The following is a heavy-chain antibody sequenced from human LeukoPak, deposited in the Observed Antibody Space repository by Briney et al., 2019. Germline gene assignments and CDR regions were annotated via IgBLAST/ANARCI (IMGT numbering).Heavy chain of an antibody. CDR2: ISSSSSTI. D-gene: IGHD5-12*01. J-gene: IGHJ4*02. CDR3: ARPLATTDDY. V-gene: IGHV3-21*03. CDR1: GFTFSSYA. Sequence: PGGSLRLSCAASGFTFSSYAMSWVRQAPGKGLEWVSAISSSSSTIYYADSVKGRFTISRDNAKNSLYLQMNSLRAEDTAVYYCARPLATTDDYWGQGTLVTVSS.